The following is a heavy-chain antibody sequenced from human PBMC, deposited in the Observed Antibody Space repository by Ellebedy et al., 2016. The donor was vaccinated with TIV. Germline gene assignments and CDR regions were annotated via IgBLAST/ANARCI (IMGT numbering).Heavy chain of an antibody. D-gene: IGHD4-17*01. CDR1: GFSFADYV. V-gene: IGHV3-20*04. CDR2: INWNGGST. J-gene: IGHJ4*02. Sequence: GGSLRLSCIASGFSFADYVMNWVRQAPGKGLEWVSGINWNGGSTGYADSVKGRFTISRDSSKNTLFLQMNSLRAEDTAIYYCAKDRNGDYVVYFDYWGQGTLVTVSS. CDR3: AKDRNGDYVVYFDY.